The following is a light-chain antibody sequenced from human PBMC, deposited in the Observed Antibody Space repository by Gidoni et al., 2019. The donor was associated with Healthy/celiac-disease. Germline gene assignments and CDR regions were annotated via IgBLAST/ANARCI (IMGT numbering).Light chain of an antibody. V-gene: IGKV1-39*01. CDR2: AAS. J-gene: IGKJ1*01. Sequence: DIQLTQSPSSLSASVGDRVTITCRASQSISSYLNWYQQKPGKAPKLLIYAASSLQSGVPSRFSGSGSGTDFTRTISSLQPEDFATYYCQQSDSTPWTFGQXTKVEIK. CDR1: QSISSY. CDR3: QQSDSTPWT.